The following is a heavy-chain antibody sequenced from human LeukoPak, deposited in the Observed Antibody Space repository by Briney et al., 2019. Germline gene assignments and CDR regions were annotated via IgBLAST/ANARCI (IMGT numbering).Heavy chain of an antibody. D-gene: IGHD3/OR15-3a*01. CDR1: GFSLSTRGMC. V-gene: IGHV2-70*11. CDR2: IDWDDDK. Sequence: SGPTLVKSTQTLTLTCTFSGFSLSTRGMCVSWIRQSPGKALEWLARIDWDDDKYYSPSLKTRLTISKDTSKNRVVLTVTNMDPVDTAAYYCARMLYYDVRTGYFDYWGQGTLVSVSS. J-gene: IGHJ4*02. CDR3: ARMLYYDVRTGYFDY.